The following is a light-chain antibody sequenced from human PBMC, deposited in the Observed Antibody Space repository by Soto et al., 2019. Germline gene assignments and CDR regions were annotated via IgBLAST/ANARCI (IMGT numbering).Light chain of an antibody. CDR2: DVS. CDR1: QNISTS. V-gene: IGKV1-5*01. J-gene: IGKJ1*01. Sequence: QITQSASTVSASVGDRVTITCRASQNISTSLAWYQQTPEKAPKLLIYDVSTVESGVPSRFSGRGSGTEFSLTISGLKSDDFATYYCQQYDSYRPFGRGTKVDI. CDR3: QQYDSYRP.